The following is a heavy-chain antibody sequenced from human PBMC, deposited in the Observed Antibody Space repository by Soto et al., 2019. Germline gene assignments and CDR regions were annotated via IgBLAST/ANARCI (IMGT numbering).Heavy chain of an antibody. V-gene: IGHV1-69*04. CDR1: GGTFSSYT. Sequence: KVSCKASGGTFSSYTISWVRQAPGQGLEWMGRIIPILGIANYAQKFQGRVTITADKSTSTAYMGLSSLRSEDTAVYYCARDRYCSDGSCYRSFAFDIWGQGTMVTVSS. D-gene: IGHD2-15*01. CDR2: IIPILGIA. J-gene: IGHJ3*02. CDR3: ARDRYCSDGSCYRSFAFDI.